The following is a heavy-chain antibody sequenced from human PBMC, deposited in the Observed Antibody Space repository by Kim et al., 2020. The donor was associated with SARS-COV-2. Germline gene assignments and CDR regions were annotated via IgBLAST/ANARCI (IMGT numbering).Heavy chain of an antibody. Sequence: LYSADSVRGRFTISRDNAQNSLYLQMNSLTAEDTAVYYCARDKDWAFDYWGQGTLVTVSS. V-gene: IGHV3-48*01. CDR3: ARDKDWAFDY. J-gene: IGHJ4*02. CDR2: L. D-gene: IGHD3-9*01.